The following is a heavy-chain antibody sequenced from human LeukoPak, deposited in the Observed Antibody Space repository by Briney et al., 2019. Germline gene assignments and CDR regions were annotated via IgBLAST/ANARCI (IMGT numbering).Heavy chain of an antibody. CDR3: GRGLPPRFSSGWYGESDV. J-gene: IGHJ6*04. Sequence: GGSLRLSCAACGFTFSNFGMHWVRQAPGKGLEWVAFIRYDGSNKYYADSVKGRFTISRDNSKNTLYLQMDSLRGEDTAVYYCGRGLPPRFSSGWYGESDVWGKGTTVTISS. CDR1: GFTFSNFG. V-gene: IGHV3-30*02. D-gene: IGHD6-19*01. CDR2: IRYDGSNK.